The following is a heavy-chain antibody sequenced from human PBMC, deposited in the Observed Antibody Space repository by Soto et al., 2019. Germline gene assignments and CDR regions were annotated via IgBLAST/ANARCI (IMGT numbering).Heavy chain of an antibody. D-gene: IGHD3-10*01. Sequence: EVQLLESGGGLVQPGGSLRLSCAASGFTFSSYAMSWVRQAPGKGLEWVSAISGSGGSTYYADSVKGRFTISRDNYKNTLELQMNSLRAEDTAVYYCAKERWFGELLYLDSWGQGTLVTVSS. CDR1: GFTFSSYA. CDR2: ISGSGGST. J-gene: IGHJ4*02. CDR3: AKERWFGELLYLDS. V-gene: IGHV3-23*01.